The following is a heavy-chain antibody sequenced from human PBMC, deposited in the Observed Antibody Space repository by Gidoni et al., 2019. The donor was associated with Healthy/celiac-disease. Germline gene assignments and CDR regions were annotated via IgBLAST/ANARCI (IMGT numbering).Heavy chain of an antibody. D-gene: IGHD1-26*01. CDR2: IIPIFGTA. Sequence: QVQLVQSGAEVKKPGSSVKVSCKASGGTFSSYAISWVRQAPGQGLEWMGGIIPIFGTANYAQKCQGRVTITADESTSTAYMELSSLRSEDTAVYYCARGLRWEPPQGPTTDAFDIWGQGTMVTVSS. V-gene: IGHV1-69*01. J-gene: IGHJ3*02. CDR1: GGTFSSYA. CDR3: ARGLRWEPPQGPTTDAFDI.